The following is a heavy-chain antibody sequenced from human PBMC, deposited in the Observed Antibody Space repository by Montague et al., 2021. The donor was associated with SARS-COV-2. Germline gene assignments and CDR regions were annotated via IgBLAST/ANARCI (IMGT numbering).Heavy chain of an antibody. J-gene: IGHJ4*02. Sequence: TLSLTCTVSGGSISSGNYYWSWIRQPAGKGLEWIGRIYTSGSTNYNPSLKSRVTISADTSKNQFSLKLSSMTAAGTAVYYCAREVGRYYDWHPDSWGQGTLVTVSS. CDR2: IYTSGST. D-gene: IGHD1-26*01. CDR1: GGSISSGNYY. CDR3: AREVGRYYDWHPDS. V-gene: IGHV4-61*02.